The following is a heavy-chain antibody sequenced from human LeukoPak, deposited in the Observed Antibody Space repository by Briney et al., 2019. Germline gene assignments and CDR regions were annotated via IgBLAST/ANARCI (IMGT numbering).Heavy chain of an antibody. CDR1: GFTFSTYT. J-gene: IGHJ4*02. CDR2: ISDDSNYI. V-gene: IGHV3-21*01. CDR3: ASRRGSNRPFDY. Sequence: GGSLRLSCAASGFTFSTYTGNWIRQAPRKRLERVSSISDDSNYIFYADSVKGRFTISRDNAKNSLYLQMNSLTAEDSAVYYCASRRGSNRPFDYWGQGTLVTVSS. D-gene: IGHD1-26*01.